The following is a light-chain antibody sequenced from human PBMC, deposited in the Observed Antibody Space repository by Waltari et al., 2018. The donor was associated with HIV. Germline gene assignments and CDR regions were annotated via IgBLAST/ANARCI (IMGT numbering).Light chain of an antibody. V-gene: IGLV1-44*01. CDR2: TNT. J-gene: IGLJ2*01. CDR3: ATWDDSLNGHVV. Sequence: VLTRPPSASGTPGQRVTISCSGSSSNIGDNTVNWYQQLPGTAPKLLIYTNTQRPSGVPDRFSGSKSGTSASLAISGLQSEDEADYYCATWDDSLNGHVVFGGGTKLTV. CDR1: SSNIGDNT.